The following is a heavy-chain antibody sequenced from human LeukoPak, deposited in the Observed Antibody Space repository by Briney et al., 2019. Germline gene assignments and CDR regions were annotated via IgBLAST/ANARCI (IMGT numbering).Heavy chain of an antibody. Sequence: GGSLRLSCEASEFTFSSYAMSWVRQAPGKGLEWVSAISGSGTSTFYADSVKGRFTISRDNSKNTLSLQMNSLRDEDTALYYCAKGGGCIVGGTCPLSYYYGMVVWGQGTTVTVSS. CDR2: ISGSGTST. V-gene: IGHV3-23*01. D-gene: IGHD1-26*01. CDR1: EFTFSSYA. J-gene: IGHJ6*02. CDR3: AKGGGCIVGGTCPLSYYYGMVV.